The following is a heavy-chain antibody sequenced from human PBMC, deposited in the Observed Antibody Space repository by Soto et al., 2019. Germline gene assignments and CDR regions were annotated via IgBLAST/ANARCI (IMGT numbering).Heavy chain of an antibody. CDR2: FDPEDGET. CDR3: ATVSTRDGYNDY. Sequence: VASVKVSCKVSGYTLTELSMHWVRQAPGKGLEWMGGFDPEDGETIYAQKFQGRVTMTEDTSTDTAYMELSSLRSEDTAVYYCATVSTRDGYNDYWGQGTLVTVSS. J-gene: IGHJ4*02. D-gene: IGHD5-12*01. V-gene: IGHV1-24*01. CDR1: GYTLTELS.